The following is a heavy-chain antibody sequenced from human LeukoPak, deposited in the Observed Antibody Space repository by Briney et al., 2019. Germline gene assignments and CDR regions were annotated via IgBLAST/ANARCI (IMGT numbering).Heavy chain of an antibody. Sequence: SETLSLTCTVSGGSISSYYWSWIRQPPGKGLEWIGYIYYGGTTNYNPSLKSRVTISVDTSKNQFSLKLSSVTAADTAVYYCARGVYIAAAQYAYWGQGTLVTVSS. V-gene: IGHV4-59*01. CDR1: GGSISSYY. D-gene: IGHD6-13*01. CDR2: IYYGGTT. CDR3: ARGVYIAAAQYAY. J-gene: IGHJ4*02.